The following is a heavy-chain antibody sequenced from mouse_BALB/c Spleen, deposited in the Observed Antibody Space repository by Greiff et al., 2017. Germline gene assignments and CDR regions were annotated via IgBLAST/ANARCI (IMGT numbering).Heavy chain of an antibody. CDR3: ARSLYGIYAMDY. Sequence: QVQLKQSGAELVRPGSSVKISCKASGYAFSSYWMNWVKQRPGQGLEWIGQIYPGDGDTNYNGKFKGKATLTADKSSSTAYMQLSSLTSEDSAVYFCARSLYGIYAMDYWGQGTSVTVSS. V-gene: IGHV1-80*01. D-gene: IGHD1-2*01. CDR1: GYAFSSYW. CDR2: IYPGDGDT. J-gene: IGHJ4*01.